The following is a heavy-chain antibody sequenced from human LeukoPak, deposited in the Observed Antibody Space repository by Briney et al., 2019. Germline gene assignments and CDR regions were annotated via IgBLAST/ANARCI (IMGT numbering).Heavy chain of an antibody. CDR3: ARVWFGYFFQ. CDR2: ISGNGGNT. D-gene: IGHD3-10*01. CDR1: GFTFTNYA. Sequence: GGSLRLSCAASGFTFTNYAMSWVRQAPGKGLEWVSAISGNGGNTYYADSVKGRFTISKDNSNNTVFLQMNSVRVEDTAVYYCARVWFGYFFQWGQGVLVTVSS. J-gene: IGHJ4*02. V-gene: IGHV3-23*01.